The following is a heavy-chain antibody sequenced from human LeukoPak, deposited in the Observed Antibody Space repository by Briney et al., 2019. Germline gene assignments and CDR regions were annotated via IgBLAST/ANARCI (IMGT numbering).Heavy chain of an antibody. V-gene: IGHV3-30*02. CDR2: IRYDGSNK. D-gene: IGHD6-13*01. Sequence: GGSLRLSCAASGFTFSSYGMPWVRQAPGKGLEWVAFIRYDGSNKYYADSVKGRFTISRDNSKNTLYLQMNSLRAEDTAVYYCASEGVSWADYWGQGALVTVSS. CDR1: GFTFSSYG. CDR3: ASEGVSWADY. J-gene: IGHJ4*02.